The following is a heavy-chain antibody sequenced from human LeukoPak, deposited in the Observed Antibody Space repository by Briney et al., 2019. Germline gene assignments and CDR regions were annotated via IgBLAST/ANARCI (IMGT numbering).Heavy chain of an antibody. CDR1: GYTFTGYY. CDR3: ARVAYSWEYSGYDWDY. J-gene: IGHJ4*02. V-gene: IGHV1-2*02. D-gene: IGHD5-12*01. Sequence: GASVKVSCKAPGYTFTGYYMHWVRQAPGQGLEWMGWINPNSGGTNYAQKFQGRVTMTRDTSISTAYMELSRLRSDDTAVYYCARVAYSWEYSGYDWDYWGQGTLVTVSS. CDR2: INPNSGGT.